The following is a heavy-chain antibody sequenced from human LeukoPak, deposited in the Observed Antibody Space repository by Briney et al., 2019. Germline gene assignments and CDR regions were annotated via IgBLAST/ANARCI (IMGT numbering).Heavy chain of an antibody. Sequence: GGSLRLSCAASGFTFSSYGMHWVRQAPGKGLVWVSRINSDGINTSYADSVKGRFTISRDNSKNTLYLQMNSLRAEDTAVYYCAKGRYYFDYWGQGTLVTVSS. CDR1: GFTFSSYG. J-gene: IGHJ4*02. CDR2: INSDGINT. V-gene: IGHV3-74*01. CDR3: AKGRYYFDY.